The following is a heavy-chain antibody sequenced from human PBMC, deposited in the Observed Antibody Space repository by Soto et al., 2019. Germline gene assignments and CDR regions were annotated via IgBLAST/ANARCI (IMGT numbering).Heavy chain of an antibody. D-gene: IGHD4-17*01. Sequence: SEALSLTCSVSGASISSYYWSWFRQAPGKGLEYIGYIHNGERTNYNPSLESRVTISADTSKNQFSLRLSSVTAADTAMYYCSYGDSPGPIDHWGQGTLVTVSS. CDR2: IHNGERT. CDR1: GASISSYY. V-gene: IGHV4-59*01. CDR3: SYGDSPGPIDH. J-gene: IGHJ4*02.